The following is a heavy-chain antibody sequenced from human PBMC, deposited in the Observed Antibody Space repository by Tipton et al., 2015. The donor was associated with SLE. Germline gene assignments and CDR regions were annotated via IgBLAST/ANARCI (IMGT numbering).Heavy chain of an antibody. CDR3: ARRCQYQLLR. V-gene: IGHV4-59*12. CDR1: GASLTGDY. Sequence: TLSLTCTVSGASLTGDYWSWIRQPPGKGLEWIGYVFYTGRTSYNSSLMSRVTISIDTSKNQFSLKLSSVTAADTAVYYCARRCQYQLLRWGQGTLVTVSS. CDR2: VFYTGRT. D-gene: IGHD2-2*01. J-gene: IGHJ4*02.